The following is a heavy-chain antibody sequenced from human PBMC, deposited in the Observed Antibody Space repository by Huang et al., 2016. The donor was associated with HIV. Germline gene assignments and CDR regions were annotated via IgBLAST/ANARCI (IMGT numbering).Heavy chain of an antibody. CDR2: ISSSGSYI. Sequence: EVQLVESGGGLVKPGGSLRLSCAASGFTFSSYTMNWVRQAPGKGLELVSSISSSGSYIYYAISVKDRFTISRDNTRNSLYLQLNSLGAEDTAVYYCASGGDYGDYLKYWGQGTLVTVSS. D-gene: IGHD4-17*01. CDR1: GFTFSSYT. CDR3: ASGGDYGDYLKY. J-gene: IGHJ4*02. V-gene: IGHV3-21*01.